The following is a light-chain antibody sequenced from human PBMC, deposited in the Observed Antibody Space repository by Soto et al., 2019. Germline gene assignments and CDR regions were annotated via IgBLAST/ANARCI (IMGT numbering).Light chain of an antibody. CDR3: TQHNNWPPAT. V-gene: IGKV3-11*01. J-gene: IGKJ4*01. CDR1: QSVGRH. Sequence: EIVLTQSPATLSLSPGERATLSCRASQSVGRHLAWYQQKPGQAPRLLIYDASNRATGVPARFSGSGSVTAFSPSISRLEPKDFAVYYSTQHNNWPPATSGRGTTVEVK. CDR2: DAS.